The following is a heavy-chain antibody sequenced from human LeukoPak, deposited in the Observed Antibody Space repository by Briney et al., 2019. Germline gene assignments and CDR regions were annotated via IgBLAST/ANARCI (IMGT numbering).Heavy chain of an antibody. Sequence: SETLSLTCTVSGGSISSYYWSWIRQPAGKGLEWIGRIYTSGSTNYNPSLKSRVTMSVDTSKNQFSLKLSSVTAADTAVYYCARDAYYYGSGSSGAFDIWGQGTMVTVSS. CDR1: GGSISSYY. CDR2: IYTSGST. CDR3: ARDAYYYGSGSSGAFDI. V-gene: IGHV4-4*07. J-gene: IGHJ3*02. D-gene: IGHD3-10*01.